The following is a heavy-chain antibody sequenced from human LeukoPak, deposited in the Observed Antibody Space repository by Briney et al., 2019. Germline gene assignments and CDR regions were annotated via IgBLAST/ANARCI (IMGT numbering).Heavy chain of an antibody. J-gene: IGHJ4*02. Sequence: PGGSLRLSCAASGFTVSSNYMSWVRQAPGKGLEWVSVIYSGGSTYYADSVKGRFTISRDNSKNTLYLQMNSLRAEDTAVYYCARARSSSCPDYWGQGTLVTVSS. CDR3: ARARSSSCPDY. CDR2: IYSGGST. D-gene: IGHD6-13*01. V-gene: IGHV3-53*01. CDR1: GFTVSSNY.